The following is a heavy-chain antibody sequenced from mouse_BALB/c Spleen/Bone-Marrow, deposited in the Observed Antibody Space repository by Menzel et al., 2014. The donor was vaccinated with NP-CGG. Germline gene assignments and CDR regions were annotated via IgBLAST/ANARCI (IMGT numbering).Heavy chain of an antibody. CDR2: INPYNGGT. CDR1: GYTFTRYY. D-gene: IGHD1-1*01. V-gene: IGHV1-53*01. CDR3: SLLGDY. J-gene: IGHJ2*01. Sequence: QVQLKQSGAELVKPGASVKLSCKASGYTFTRYYMYWVKQRPGQGLEWIGGINPYNGGTHFNEKFKSKATPTVDKSSSTAYMQLNSLTSEDSAVYYCSLLGDYWGQGTTLTVSS.